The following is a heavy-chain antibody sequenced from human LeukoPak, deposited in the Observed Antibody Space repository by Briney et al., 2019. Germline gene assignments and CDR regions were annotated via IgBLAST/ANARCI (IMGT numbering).Heavy chain of an antibody. CDR3: AKDKYQLSNWFDP. CDR2: ISGSDGST. CDR1: GFTFSSYA. V-gene: IGHV3-23*01. Sequence: GGSLRLSCAASGFTFSSYAMSWVRQAPGKGLEWVSGISGSDGSTNYADSVKGRFTISRENSKNTLYLQMNSLRAEDTAVYYCAKDKYQLSNWFDPWGQGTLVTVSS. J-gene: IGHJ5*02. D-gene: IGHD2-2*01.